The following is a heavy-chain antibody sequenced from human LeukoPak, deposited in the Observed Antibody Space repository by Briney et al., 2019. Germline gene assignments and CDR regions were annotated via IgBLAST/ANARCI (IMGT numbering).Heavy chain of an antibody. CDR3: ARGRITIFGVVITFDY. J-gene: IGHJ4*02. D-gene: IGHD3-3*01. CDR2: ISAYNGNT. Sequence: ASVKVSCKASGYTFTSYGISWVRQAPGQGLEWMGWISAYNGNTNYAQKLQGRVTMTTDTSTSTAYMELRSLRSDDTAVYYCARGRITIFGVVITFDYWGQGTLVTVSS. V-gene: IGHV1-18*01. CDR1: GYTFTSYG.